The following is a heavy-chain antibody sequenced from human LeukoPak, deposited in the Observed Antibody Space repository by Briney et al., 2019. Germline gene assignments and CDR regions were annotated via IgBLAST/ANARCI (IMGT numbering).Heavy chain of an antibody. CDR3: ARGGYYYDSSGYWGAFDI. V-gene: IGHV4-59*01. J-gene: IGHJ3*02. CDR2: IYYSGST. Sequence: SETLSLTCTVSGGSISSYYWSWIRQPPGKGLEWIGYIYYSGSTNYNPSLKSRVTISVGTSKNQFSLKLSSVTAADTAVYYCARGGYYYDSSGYWGAFDIWGQGTMVTVSS. D-gene: IGHD3-22*01. CDR1: GGSISSYY.